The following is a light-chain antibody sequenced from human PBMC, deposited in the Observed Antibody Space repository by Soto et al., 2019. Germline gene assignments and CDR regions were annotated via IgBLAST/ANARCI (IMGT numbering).Light chain of an antibody. J-gene: IGKJ4*01. CDR2: DAS. CDR1: QDISNS. Sequence: DFPMTQSPSALSASVGDRVTITCRASQDISNSLNWYQQKPGKAPKLLIFDASSVETGVPSRFSGSGSGIDFTFTITSLQPEDIATYHCQQYEDLPLTFGGGTKVEIK. CDR3: QQYEDLPLT. V-gene: IGKV1-33*01.